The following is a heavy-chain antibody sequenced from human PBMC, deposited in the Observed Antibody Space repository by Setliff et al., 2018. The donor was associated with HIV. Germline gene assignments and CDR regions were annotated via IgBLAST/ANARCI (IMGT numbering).Heavy chain of an antibody. J-gene: IGHJ4*02. Sequence: HPGGSLRLSCAASGFSFSRYWMSWVRQAPGKGLEWVASIDHFGSEENYVDSVKGRFTISRDNTKNSLHLQLDSLRAEDAAVYYCAKIMWDTGNYHSFVGHWGQGTLVTVSS. CDR1: GFSFSRYW. V-gene: IGHV3-7*03. D-gene: IGHD1-26*01. CDR2: IDHFGSEE. CDR3: AKIMWDTGNYHSFVGH.